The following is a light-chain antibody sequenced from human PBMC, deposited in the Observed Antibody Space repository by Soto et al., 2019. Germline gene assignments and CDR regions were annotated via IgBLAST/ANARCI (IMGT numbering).Light chain of an antibody. CDR1: QSVSSY. J-gene: IGKJ4*01. Sequence: EIVLTQSPATLSLSPGERATLSCRASQSVSSYLAWYQQKPGQAPRLLIYDASNRATGIPARFSGSGSGTDFTLTITRLEPEDGAVYYCQHRSHWLAFGVGTKVEIK. CDR3: QHRSHWLA. V-gene: IGKV3-11*01. CDR2: DAS.